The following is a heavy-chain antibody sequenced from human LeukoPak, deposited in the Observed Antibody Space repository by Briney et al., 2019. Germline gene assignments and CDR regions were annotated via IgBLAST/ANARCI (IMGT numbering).Heavy chain of an antibody. Sequence: SETLSLTCAVYGGSFSGYYWNWIRQPPGKGLEWIGEINHSGSTTYNRSLKSRVTISLDTSKNQFSLKLSSVTAADMAVFYCARTLDSRRYIVRRPYSMDVWGQGTTVTVSS. D-gene: IGHD3-22*01. CDR2: INHSGST. V-gene: IGHV4-34*01. J-gene: IGHJ6*02. CDR3: ARTLDSRRYIVRRPYSMDV. CDR1: GGSFSGYY.